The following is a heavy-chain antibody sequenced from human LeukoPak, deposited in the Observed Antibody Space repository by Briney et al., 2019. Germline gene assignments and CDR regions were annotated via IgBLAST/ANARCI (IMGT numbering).Heavy chain of an antibody. Sequence: PGGSLRLSCAASGFTVSSNYMRWVRQAPGRGLEWVALLYPSGNTYYADSVKGRFTIYRDNSKNTLSLQMNSLRAEDTAVYYCARTCRSGEGYKAGYFDYWGEGNLDSVSS. D-gene: IGHD5-24*01. J-gene: IGHJ4*02. CDR2: LYPSGNT. CDR1: GFTVSSNY. V-gene: IGHV3-53*01. CDR3: ARTCRSGEGYKAGYFDY.